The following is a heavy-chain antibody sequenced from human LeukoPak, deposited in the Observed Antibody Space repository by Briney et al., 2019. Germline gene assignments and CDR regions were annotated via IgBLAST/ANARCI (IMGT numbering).Heavy chain of an antibody. J-gene: IGHJ4*02. D-gene: IGHD2-15*01. Sequence: PGGSLRLSCAASGFTFSSHWMNWVRQAPGKGLEWVANIKQDGSEKYYVDSVKGRFTISRDNAKNSLYLQMNSLRVEDTAVYYCARDDDSPTFDYWGQGTLVTVSS. CDR3: ARDDDSPTFDY. CDR2: IKQDGSEK. CDR1: GFTFSSHW. V-gene: IGHV3-7*01.